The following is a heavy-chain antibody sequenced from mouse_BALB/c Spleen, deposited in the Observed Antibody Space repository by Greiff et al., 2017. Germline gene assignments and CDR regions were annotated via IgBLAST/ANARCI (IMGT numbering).Heavy chain of an antibody. D-gene: IGHD4-1*01. Sequence: QVQLQQSGPELVKPGASVKISCKASGYAFSSSWMNWVKQRPGQGLEWIGRIYPGDGDTNYNGKFKGKATLTADKSSSTAYMQLSSLTSVDSAVYFCARAGTSLYYFDYWGQGTTLTVAS. CDR2: IYPGDGDT. CDR3: ARAGTSLYYFDY. CDR1: GYAFSSSW. J-gene: IGHJ2*01. V-gene: IGHV1-82*01.